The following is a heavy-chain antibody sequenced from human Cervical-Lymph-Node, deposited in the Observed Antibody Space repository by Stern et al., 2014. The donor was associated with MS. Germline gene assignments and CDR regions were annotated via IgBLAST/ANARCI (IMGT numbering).Heavy chain of an antibody. V-gene: IGHV4-31*03. J-gene: IGHJ4*02. CDR3: AREDVEFYFDY. CDR2: IYYTGST. CDR1: GASISSGYY. D-gene: IGHD5-24*01. Sequence: VQLVESGPGLVKPSQTLSLTCTVSGASISSGYYWSWVRQHPGKGLEWIGYIYYTGSTFYNPSLKRRVTISLDPSKNQFSLKLSSVTAADPAVYYCAREDVEFYFDYWGQGAVVTVSS.